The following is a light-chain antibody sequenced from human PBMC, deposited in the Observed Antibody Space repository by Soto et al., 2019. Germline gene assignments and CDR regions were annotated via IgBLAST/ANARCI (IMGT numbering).Light chain of an antibody. J-gene: IGKJ4*01. CDR3: QQLNTLPVP. CDR2: AAS. CDR1: QGISRY. V-gene: IGKV1-9*01. Sequence: IQLTQSPSSLSASVGDSVTITCRASQGISRYLAWYQQKPGRAPKLLISAASTLQSGVPSRFSGSGSGTDFPLNLSSLQPEGFANFYCQQLNTLPVPFGGGAKVEVK.